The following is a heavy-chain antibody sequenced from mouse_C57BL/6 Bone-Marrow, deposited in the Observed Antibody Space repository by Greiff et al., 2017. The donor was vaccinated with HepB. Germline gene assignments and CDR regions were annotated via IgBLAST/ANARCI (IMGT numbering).Heavy chain of an antibody. V-gene: IGHV1-69*01. Sequence: VQLQQPGAELVMPGASVKLSCNASGYTFTSYWMHWVKQRPEQGLEWIGEIDPSDSYTNYNQKFKGKSTLTVDKSSSTAYMQLSSLTSEDSAVYYCAKYYYAWFAYWGQGTLVTVSA. CDR2: IDPSDSYT. CDR3: AKYYYAWFAY. J-gene: IGHJ3*01. D-gene: IGHD1-1*01. CDR1: GYTFTSYW.